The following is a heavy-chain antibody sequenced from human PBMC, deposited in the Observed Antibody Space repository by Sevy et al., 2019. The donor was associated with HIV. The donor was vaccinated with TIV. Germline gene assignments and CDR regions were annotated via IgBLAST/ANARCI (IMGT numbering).Heavy chain of an antibody. Sequence: GESLKISCAASGFTFSSYGMHWVRQAPGKGLEWVAFIRYDGSNKYYADSVKGRFTISRDNSKNTLYLQMNSLRGEETAVYYCAKDSEESITMIVVVPFDYWGQGTLVTVSS. CDR2: IRYDGSNK. V-gene: IGHV3-30*02. D-gene: IGHD3-22*01. CDR3: AKDSEESITMIVVVPFDY. J-gene: IGHJ4*02. CDR1: GFTFSSYG.